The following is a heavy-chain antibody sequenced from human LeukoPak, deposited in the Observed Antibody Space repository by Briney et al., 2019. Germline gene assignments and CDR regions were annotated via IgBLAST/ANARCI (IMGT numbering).Heavy chain of an antibody. D-gene: IGHD6-13*01. Sequence: ASVKVSCKASGYTFTSYGISWVRQAPGQGLEWMGIINPSGGSTSYAQKFQGRVTMTRDTSTSTVYMELSSLRSEDTAVYYCARDTRSSSWYYWGQGTLVTVSS. J-gene: IGHJ4*02. CDR2: INPSGGST. CDR3: ARDTRSSSWYY. V-gene: IGHV1-46*01. CDR1: GYTFTSYG.